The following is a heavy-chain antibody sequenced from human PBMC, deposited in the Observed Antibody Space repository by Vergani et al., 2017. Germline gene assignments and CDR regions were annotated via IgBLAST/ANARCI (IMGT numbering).Heavy chain of an antibody. Sequence: QVQLQESGPGLVKPSQTLPLTCTVSGASINNDFYYWHWIRQPAGKGLEWIGRIYVSGITDYNSSLQSRVSMSVDTSKNQFSLTLTSVTAADTAVYYCAXDNKQLRPRAFDLWVQGTMVTVSS. D-gene: IGHD4-23*01. CDR3: AXDNKQLRPRAFDL. V-gene: IGHV4-61*02. CDR2: IYVSGIT. CDR1: GASINNDFYY. J-gene: IGHJ3*01.